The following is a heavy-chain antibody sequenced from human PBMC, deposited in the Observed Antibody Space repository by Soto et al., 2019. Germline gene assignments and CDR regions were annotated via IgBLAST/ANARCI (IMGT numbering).Heavy chain of an antibody. CDR3: ARDWGGEFGWYIVVVYGYHRKLHSFPTPPASDL. J-gene: IGHJ2*01. V-gene: IGHV6-1*01. D-gene: IGHD2-2*01. CDR2: TYYRSKWYN. Sequence: PSQTLSLTCAISGDSVSSNSAAWNWIRQSPSRGLEWLGRTYYRSKWYNDYAVSVKSRITINPDTSKNQFSLQLNSVTPEDTAVYYCARDWGGEFGWYIVVVYGYHRKLHSFPTPPASDL. CDR1: GDSVSSNSAA.